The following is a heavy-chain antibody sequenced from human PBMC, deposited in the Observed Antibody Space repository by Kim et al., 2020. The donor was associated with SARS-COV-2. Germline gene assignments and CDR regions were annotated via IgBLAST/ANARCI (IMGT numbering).Heavy chain of an antibody. D-gene: IGHD3-9*01. CDR3: ARDRDILTGYFLGFDY. CDR2: ISSSSSYT. V-gene: IGHV3-11*05. CDR1: GFTFSDYY. Sequence: GGSLRLSCAASGFTFSDYYMSWIRQAPGKGLEWVSYISSSSSYTNYADSVKGRFTISRDNAKNSLYLQMNSQRAEDTAVYYCARDRDILTGYFLGFDYWGQGTLVTVSS. J-gene: IGHJ4*02.